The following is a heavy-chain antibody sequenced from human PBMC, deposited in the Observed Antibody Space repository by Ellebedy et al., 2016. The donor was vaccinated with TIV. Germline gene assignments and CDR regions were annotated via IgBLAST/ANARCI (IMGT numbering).Heavy chain of an antibody. CDR2: ISSDGSYT. D-gene: IGHD1-1*01. V-gene: IGHV3-74*01. Sequence: GESLKISCTASGFTFSSHWMHWVRQAPGKGLVWVSRISSDGSYTSYADSVKGRFTISRDNAKNTLYLQMNSLRAADTAVYYCARDNPQRPNPARFDPWGQGTLVTVSS. J-gene: IGHJ5*02. CDR1: GFTFSSHW. CDR3: ARDNPQRPNPARFDP.